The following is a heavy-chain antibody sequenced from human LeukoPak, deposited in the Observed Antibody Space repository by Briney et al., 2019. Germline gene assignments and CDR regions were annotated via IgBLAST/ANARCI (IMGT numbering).Heavy chain of an antibody. D-gene: IGHD3-22*01. J-gene: IGHJ3*02. CDR2: IYYSGST. V-gene: IGHV4-59*01. CDR1: GGSISSYY. Sequence: KPSETLSLTCTVSGGSISSYYWSWIRQPPGKGLEWIGYIYYSGSTNYNPSLKSRVTISVDTSKNQFSLKLSSVTAADTAVYYRARDRGYDITSDVFDIWGKGKMVTVSS. CDR3: ARDRGYDITSDVFDI.